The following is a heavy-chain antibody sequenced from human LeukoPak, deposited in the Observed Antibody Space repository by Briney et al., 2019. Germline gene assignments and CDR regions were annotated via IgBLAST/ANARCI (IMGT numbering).Heavy chain of an antibody. CDR2: ISWDGGST. J-gene: IGHJ6*02. D-gene: IGHD6-6*01. V-gene: IGHV3-43D*03. CDR3: AKDISSEGSYGMDV. Sequence: GSLRLSCEASGFTFSAFSMNWVRQSPGKGLEWVSLISWDGGSTYYADSVKGRFTISRDNSKNSLYLQMNSLRAEDTALYYCAKDISSEGSYGMDVWGQGTTVTVSS. CDR1: GFTFSAFS.